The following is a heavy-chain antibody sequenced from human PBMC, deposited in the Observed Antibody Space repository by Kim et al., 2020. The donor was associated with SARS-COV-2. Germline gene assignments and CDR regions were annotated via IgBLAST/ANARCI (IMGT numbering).Heavy chain of an antibody. CDR1: GGSISSSNW. D-gene: IGHD3-3*01. Sequence: SETLSLICAVSGGSISSSNWWSWVRQPPGKGLEWIGEIYHSGSTNYNPSLKSRVTISVDKSKNQFSLKLSSVTAADTAVYYCARGGDDFWSHSQNFDYWGQGTLVTVSS. CDR3: ARGGDDFWSHSQNFDY. CDR2: IYHSGST. J-gene: IGHJ4*02. V-gene: IGHV4-4*02.